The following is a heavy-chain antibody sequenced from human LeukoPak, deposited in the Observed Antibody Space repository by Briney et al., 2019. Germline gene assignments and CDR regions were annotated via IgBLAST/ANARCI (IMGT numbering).Heavy chain of an antibody. Sequence: SETLSLTCTVSGGSICSYYWSWIRQPPGKGLVWIGYIYYSGSTNYNPSLKSRVTISVDTSKNQFSLKLSSVTAADTAVYYCARFPRGLYYCYYYMDVWGKGTTVTVSS. CDR3: ARFPRGLYYCYYYMDV. J-gene: IGHJ6*03. CDR2: IYYSGST. D-gene: IGHD3-10*01. CDR1: GGSICSYY. V-gene: IGHV4-59*01.